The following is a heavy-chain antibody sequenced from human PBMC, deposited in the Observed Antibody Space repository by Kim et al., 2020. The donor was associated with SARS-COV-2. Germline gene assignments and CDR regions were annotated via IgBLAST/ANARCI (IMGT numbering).Heavy chain of an antibody. CDR2: IDYDGSNI. CDR3: AREVRGGSDI. J-gene: IGHJ3*02. Sequence: GGSLRLSCAASGFTFSTYWVHWVRQAPGKGLVWVSRIDYDGSNIGYADSVKGRFTISRDNAKNTLYLQMSSLRPEDTAVYYCAREVRGGSDIWGQGTLVTVSS. CDR1: GFTFSTYW. D-gene: IGHD2-15*01. V-gene: IGHV3-74*01.